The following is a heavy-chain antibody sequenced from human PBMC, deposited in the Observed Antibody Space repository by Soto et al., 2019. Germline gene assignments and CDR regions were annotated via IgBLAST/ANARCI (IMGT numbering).Heavy chain of an antibody. CDR3: ARDRSPLAARNFDC. CDR2: ISSSSTYT. Sequence: QVQLVESGGGLVKPGGSLRLSCAASGFRFSDYSMSWIRQAPGKGLEWGSDISSSSTYTNYADSVKGRFTVSRDKAKNLLYLQMNSLRAEDTAVYYCARDRSPLAARNFDCWGKGTLVTVSS. J-gene: IGHJ4*02. V-gene: IGHV3-11*06. CDR1: GFRFSDYS. D-gene: IGHD6-6*01.